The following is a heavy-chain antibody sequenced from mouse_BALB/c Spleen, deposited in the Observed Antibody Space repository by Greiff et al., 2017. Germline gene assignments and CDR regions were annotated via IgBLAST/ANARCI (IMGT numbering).Heavy chain of an antibody. Sequence: QVQLQQSGAELVRPGSSVKISCKASGYAFSSYWMNWVKQRPGQGLEWIGQIYPGDGDTNYNGKIKGKATLTADKSSSTAYMQLSSLTSEDSAVYFCARRYDEAMDYWGQGTSVTVSS. CDR3: ARRYDEAMDY. CDR1: GYAFSSYW. D-gene: IGHD2-14*01. V-gene: IGHV1-80*01. J-gene: IGHJ4*01. CDR2: IYPGDGDT.